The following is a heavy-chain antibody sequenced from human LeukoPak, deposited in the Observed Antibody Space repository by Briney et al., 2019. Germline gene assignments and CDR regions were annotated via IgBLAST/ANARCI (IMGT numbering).Heavy chain of an antibody. CDR3: AKVRRAGSYDY. Sequence: GGSLRLSCAASGFTFSRNGMTGVRQAPGKGLEWVSAISGRGGNTYYADSVKGRFTIPRDNSKNTLYLQLNRLRAEDTAAYYFAKVRRAGSYDYWGQGTLVTVSS. CDR1: GFTFSRNG. CDR2: ISGRGGNT. D-gene: IGHD3-10*01. V-gene: IGHV3-23*01. J-gene: IGHJ4*02.